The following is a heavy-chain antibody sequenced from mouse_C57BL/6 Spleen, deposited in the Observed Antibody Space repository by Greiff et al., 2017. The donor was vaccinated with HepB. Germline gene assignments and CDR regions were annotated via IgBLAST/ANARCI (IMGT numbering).Heavy chain of an antibody. CDR3: ARHLIYDYDGAWFAY. V-gene: IGHV5-6*01. CDR1: GFTFSSYG. Sequence: EVQLVESGGDLVKPGGSLKLSCAASGFTFSSYGMSWVRQTPDKRLEWVATISSGGSYTYYPDSVKGRFTISRDNAKNTLYLQMSSLKSEDTAMYYCARHLIYDYDGAWFAYWGQGTLVTVSA. D-gene: IGHD2-4*01. J-gene: IGHJ3*01. CDR2: ISSGGSYT.